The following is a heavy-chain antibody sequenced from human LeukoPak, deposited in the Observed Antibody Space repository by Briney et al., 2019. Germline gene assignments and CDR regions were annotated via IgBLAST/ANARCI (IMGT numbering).Heavy chain of an antibody. CDR3: ARLASVGYFNYQYMDI. CDR1: GGAFSGYY. Sequence: SETLSLTCAVYGGAFSGYYWSWIRQPPGKGLEWIGEINHIGNTNYDPSLRSRVTISVDTSKNQFSLTLTSATAADTAVYFCARLASVGYFNYQYMDIWGNGSTVTVSS. D-gene: IGHD6-13*01. CDR2: INHIGNT. V-gene: IGHV4-34*01. J-gene: IGHJ6*03.